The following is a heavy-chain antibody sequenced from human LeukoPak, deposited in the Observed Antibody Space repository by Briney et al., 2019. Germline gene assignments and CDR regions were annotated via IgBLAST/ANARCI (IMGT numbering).Heavy chain of an antibody. CDR1: GFTFSDYY. CDR3: ARKRPNYVDS. V-gene: IGHV3-11*04. J-gene: IGHJ4*02. CDR2: LSSRGDPT. Sequence: PGGSLRLSCAASGFTFSDYYMTWIRQTPGKGLEWVSFLSSRGDPTFYADSVKGRFTMSRDNAKNSLYLQMNSLRAEDTAVYYCARKRPNYVDSWGQGTLVTVSS.